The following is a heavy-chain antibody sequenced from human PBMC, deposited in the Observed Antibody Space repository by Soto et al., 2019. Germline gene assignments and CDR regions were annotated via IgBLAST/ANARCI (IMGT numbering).Heavy chain of an antibody. Sequence: ASVKVSCKASGYTFTNYGISWVRQAPGQGLEWMGWISAYNGNTKYTQKLQGRVTMTTDTSTSTAYMELRSLRSDDTAVYYCARGVGSGSYYNQYNWFDPWGQGTLVTVSS. CDR2: ISAYNGNT. D-gene: IGHD3-10*01. V-gene: IGHV1-18*01. CDR1: GYTFTNYG. CDR3: ARGVGSGSYYNQYNWFDP. J-gene: IGHJ5*02.